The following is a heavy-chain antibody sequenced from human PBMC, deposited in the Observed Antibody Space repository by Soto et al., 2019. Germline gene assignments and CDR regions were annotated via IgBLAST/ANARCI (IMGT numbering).Heavy chain of an antibody. CDR1: GGTFSSYT. CDR3: ARVLGADYYDFWSGFDY. D-gene: IGHD3-3*01. CDR2: IIPILGIA. J-gene: IGHJ4*02. Sequence: QVQLVQSGAEVKKPGSSVKVSCKASGGTFSSYTISWVRQAPGQGLEWMGRIIPILGIANYAQKFQGRVTITADKSTSTAYMELSSLRSEDTAVYYCARVLGADYYDFWSGFDYWGQGTLVTVSS. V-gene: IGHV1-69*02.